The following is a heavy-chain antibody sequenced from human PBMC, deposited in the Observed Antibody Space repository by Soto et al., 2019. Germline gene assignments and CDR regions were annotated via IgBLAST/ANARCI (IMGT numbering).Heavy chain of an antibody. V-gene: IGHV1-69*01. D-gene: IGHD3-10*01. CDR3: VRERITMVRGVKWYYYYGMDV. Sequence: QVQLVQSGAEVKKPGSSVKVSCKASGGTFSSYAISWVRQAPGQGLEWMGGIIPIFGTANYAQKFQGRVTITADESTSTAYMELSSLRSEDTAVYYCVRERITMVRGVKWYYYYGMDVWGQGTTVTVSS. CDR2: IIPIFGTA. J-gene: IGHJ6*02. CDR1: GGTFSSYA.